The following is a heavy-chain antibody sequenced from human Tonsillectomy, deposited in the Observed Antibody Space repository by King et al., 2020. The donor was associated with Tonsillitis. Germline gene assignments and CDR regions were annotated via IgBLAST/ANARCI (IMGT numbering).Heavy chain of an antibody. D-gene: IGHD1-26*01. CDR1: GFTFSSYA. Sequence: VQLVESGGGLVQPGGSLRLSCAASGFTFSSYAMSWVRQAPGKGLEWVSAISGRGCSTYYADSVKGRFTISRDNSKNTPYLQMNSLRAEDTAVYYCAKEIVGATTWYYGMDVWGQGTTVTVSS. CDR2: ISGRGCST. CDR3: AKEIVGATTWYYGMDV. V-gene: IGHV3-23*04. J-gene: IGHJ6*02.